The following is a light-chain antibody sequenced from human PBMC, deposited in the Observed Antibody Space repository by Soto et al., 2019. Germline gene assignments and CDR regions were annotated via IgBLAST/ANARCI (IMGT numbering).Light chain of an antibody. V-gene: IGKV3-11*01. Sequence: EIVLTQSPATLSLSPGERATLSCRASQSISTYLAWYQQKPGQAPRLLIYDASNTATGIPARFSGSGSGTDFTLTISSLESEDFAVYYCQQRSNWPLTFGGGTKVEFK. J-gene: IGKJ4*01. CDR1: QSISTY. CDR2: DAS. CDR3: QQRSNWPLT.